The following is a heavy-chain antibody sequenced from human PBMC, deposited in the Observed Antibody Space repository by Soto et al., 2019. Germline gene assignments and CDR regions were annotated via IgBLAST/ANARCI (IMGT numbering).Heavy chain of an antibody. CDR1: GGSISSSNW. CDR3: ARVVITKKWCLFDY. J-gene: IGHJ4*02. Sequence: QVQLQESGPGLVKPSGTLSLTCAVSGGSISSSNWWRWVRQPPGKGLEWIGETYHSGSTNYNPSLQSRVTISVDKSKNQSSLKLSSVTAADTAVYYCARVVITKKWCLFDYWGQGTLVSVSS. V-gene: IGHV4-4*02. CDR2: TYHSGST. D-gene: IGHD2-8*01.